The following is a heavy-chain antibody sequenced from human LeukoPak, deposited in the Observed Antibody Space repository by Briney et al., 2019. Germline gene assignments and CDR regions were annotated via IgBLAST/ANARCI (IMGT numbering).Heavy chain of an antibody. Sequence: SETLSLTCTVSGGSISSGNYCWSWIRQPAGKGLEWIGHIHTSGNTNYNPSLKSRVTISVDTSKNQFSLKLNSVTAADTAVYYCAREAYSSTWYNNWFDPWGQGTLVTVSS. V-gene: IGHV4-61*09. CDR2: IHTSGNT. CDR1: GGSISSGNYC. D-gene: IGHD6-13*01. CDR3: AREAYSSTWYNNWFDP. J-gene: IGHJ5*02.